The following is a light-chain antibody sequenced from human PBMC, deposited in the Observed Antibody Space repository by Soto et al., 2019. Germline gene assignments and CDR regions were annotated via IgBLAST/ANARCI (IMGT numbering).Light chain of an antibody. CDR3: QQYKNWPPVT. V-gene: IGKV3-15*01. CDR1: QSVNTN. CDR2: GAS. J-gene: IGKJ4*01. Sequence: ETVMTQSPATLSVSLGERATLSCRASQSVNTNLAWYQQKPGQALRLLIYGASIRATGVPARFSGSGSWTDFTLTISSLQPEDFAIYFCQQYKNWPPVTFGGGTKVDI.